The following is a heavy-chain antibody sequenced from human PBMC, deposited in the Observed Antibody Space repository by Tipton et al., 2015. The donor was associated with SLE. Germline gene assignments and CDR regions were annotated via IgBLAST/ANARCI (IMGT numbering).Heavy chain of an antibody. CDR1: GGSINDYY. CDR3: ARDVEGSVWYFDL. Sequence: TLSLTCTVSGGSINDYYWSWIRQPPGKGLEWIGYISYLGSAIYNPSPSLKRRVTISLDTSKNQFSLKLTSVTAADTAVYYCARDVEGSVWYFDLWGRGTLVTVSS. V-gene: IGHV4-59*01. CDR2: ISYLGSA. J-gene: IGHJ2*01.